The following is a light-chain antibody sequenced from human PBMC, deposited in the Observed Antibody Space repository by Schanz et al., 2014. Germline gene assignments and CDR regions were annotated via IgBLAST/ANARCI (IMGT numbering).Light chain of an antibody. V-gene: IGLV1-40*01. CDR3: QSYDSRLSAWV. CDR1: SSNIGAGYD. J-gene: IGLJ3*02. Sequence: QSVLTQPPSVSGAPGQRVTISCTGSSSNIGAGYDVHWYQQLPGTAPKFLIYGNSNRPSGVPDRFSGSKSGTSASLAITGLQAEDEADYYCQSYDSRLSAWVFGGGTKLTVL. CDR2: GNS.